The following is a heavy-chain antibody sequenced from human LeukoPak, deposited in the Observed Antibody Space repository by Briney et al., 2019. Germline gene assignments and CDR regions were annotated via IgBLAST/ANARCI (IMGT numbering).Heavy chain of an antibody. CDR1: GSTFTTYW. J-gene: IGHJ4*02. CDR3: AKLAKYFYGSETYYFFEH. V-gene: IGHV3-7*01. CDR2: IKQDGTEK. D-gene: IGHD3-10*01. Sequence: GGSLRLSCAASGSTFTTYWMGWVRQAPGKGLEWVANIKQDGTEKYYVDSVKGRFTISRDNAKNSLYLQMNSLRVEDTAVYYCAKLAKYFYGSETYYFFEHWGQGTPVTASS.